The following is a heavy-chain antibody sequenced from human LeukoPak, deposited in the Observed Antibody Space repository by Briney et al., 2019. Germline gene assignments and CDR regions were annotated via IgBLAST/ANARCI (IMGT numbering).Heavy chain of an antibody. CDR3: ARELLKYSSSFGH. V-gene: IGHV1-2*02. Sequence: ASVKVSCKASGYTFTGYYMHWVRQAPGQGLEWMGWINPNSGGTNYAQKFQGRVTMTRDTSISTAYMELSRLRSDDTAVYYCARELLKYSSSFGHWGQGTLVTVSS. CDR1: GYTFTGYY. J-gene: IGHJ5*02. D-gene: IGHD6-6*01. CDR2: INPNSGGT.